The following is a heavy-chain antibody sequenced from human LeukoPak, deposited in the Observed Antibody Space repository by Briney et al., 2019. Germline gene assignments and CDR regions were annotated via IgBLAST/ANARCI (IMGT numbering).Heavy chain of an antibody. Sequence: SETLSLTCAVYGGSFSGYYWSWIRQPPGKGLEWIGEINHSGSTNYNPSLKSRVTISVDTSKNQFSLKLSSVTAADTAVYYCARGYRTGYSSSWLEGWFDPWGQGTLVTVSS. CDR3: ARGYRTGYSSSWLEGWFDP. CDR2: INHSGST. J-gene: IGHJ5*02. V-gene: IGHV4-34*01. D-gene: IGHD6-13*01. CDR1: GGSFSGYY.